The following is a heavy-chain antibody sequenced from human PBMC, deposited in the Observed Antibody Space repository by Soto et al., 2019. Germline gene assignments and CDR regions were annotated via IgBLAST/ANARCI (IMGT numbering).Heavy chain of an antibody. CDR3: ARNNYDILTGYFLSAYYYYYYMDV. J-gene: IGHJ6*03. CDR2: IKQDGSEK. V-gene: IGHV3-7*01. D-gene: IGHD3-9*01. Sequence: GGSLRLSCAASGFTFSSYWMSWVRQAPGKGLEWVANIKQDGSEKYYVDSVKGRFTISRDNAKNSLYLQMNSLRAEDTAVYYCARNNYDILTGYFLSAYYYYYYMDVWGKGTTVTVSS. CDR1: GFTFSSYW.